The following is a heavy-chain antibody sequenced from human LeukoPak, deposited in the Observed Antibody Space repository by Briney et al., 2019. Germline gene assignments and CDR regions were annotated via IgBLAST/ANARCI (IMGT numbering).Heavy chain of an antibody. J-gene: IGHJ4*02. V-gene: IGHV3-23*01. CDR1: GFTFSSYS. Sequence: PGGSLRLSCAASGFTFSSYSMNWVRQAPGKGLEWVSTISSGRSTYYADSVKGRFTISRDNSKNTLYLQMNSLRAEDTAVYYCARFSQLGDWGQGTLVTVSS. CDR3: ARFSQLGD. CDR2: ISSGRST. D-gene: IGHD1-1*01.